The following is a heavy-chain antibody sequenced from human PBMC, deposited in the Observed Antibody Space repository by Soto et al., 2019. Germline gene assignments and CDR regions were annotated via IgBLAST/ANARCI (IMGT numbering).Heavy chain of an antibody. CDR3: ARTDRDFYGLDV. V-gene: IGHV3-13*05. CDR1: GFTFRNYD. CDR2: ISAAGDP. Sequence: EVQLVESGGGLVQPGGSLRLSCEASGFTFRNYDMHWVRQGTGKGLEWVSGISAAGDPDYADSVEGRFTISREKAQNSFFLQMNSLRVGDTAVYYCARTDRDFYGLDVWGQGNTVIGSS. J-gene: IGHJ6*02.